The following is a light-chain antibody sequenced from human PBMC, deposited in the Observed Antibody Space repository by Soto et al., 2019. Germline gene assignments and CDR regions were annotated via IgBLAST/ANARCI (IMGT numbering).Light chain of an antibody. Sequence: QSALTQPASVSGSVGQSITISCTGSSSDVGRYIYVSWFQQHPGKATRLVISDVSHRPSGVSDRFSGSKSGNTASLTISGLQAEDEAQYYCSYFRIGEPHVFGT. CDR1: SSDVGRYIY. V-gene: IGLV2-14*03. CDR3: SYFRIGEPHV. J-gene: IGLJ1*01. CDR2: DVS.